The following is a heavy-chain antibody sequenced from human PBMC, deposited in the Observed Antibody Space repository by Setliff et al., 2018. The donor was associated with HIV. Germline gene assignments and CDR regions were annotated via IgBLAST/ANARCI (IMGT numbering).Heavy chain of an antibody. J-gene: IGHJ6*03. CDR3: TRLRGYSYGLASYYYYYMDV. D-gene: IGHD5-18*01. CDR2: TRSKTYGGTT. V-gene: IGHV3-49*04. Sequence: GGSLRLSCTTSGFPFGDYPVTWVRQAPGKGLEWVGCTRSKTYGGTTEYAASVKGRFTISRDESKSIAYLQINSLKTEDTAVYYCTRLRGYSYGLASYYYYYMDVWGKGTTVTVSS. CDR1: GFPFGDYP.